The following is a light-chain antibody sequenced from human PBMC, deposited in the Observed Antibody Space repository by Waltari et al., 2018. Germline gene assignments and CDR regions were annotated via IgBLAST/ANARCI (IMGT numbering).Light chain of an antibody. CDR2: DAS. Sequence: EIVMTQSPATLSVSPGERATLSCRASQSVSSNLAWYQQKPGQAPRLIIYDASTRATGIPARFSGSGSGTEFTLTISSLQSEDFALYYCQQYNNWPPLTFGGGTKVEIK. J-gene: IGKJ4*01. V-gene: IGKV3-15*01. CDR3: QQYNNWPPLT. CDR1: QSVSSN.